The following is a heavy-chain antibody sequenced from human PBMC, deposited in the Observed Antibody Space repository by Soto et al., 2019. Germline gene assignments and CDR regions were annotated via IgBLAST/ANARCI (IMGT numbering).Heavy chain of an antibody. V-gene: IGHV4-59*08. J-gene: IGHJ3*02. CDR1: GGSISHNY. Sequence: SETLSLTCTVSGGSISHNYWSWIRQPPGKGLEWIGNIYYSGSTDYTPSLKSRVTISVDTSKNQFSLRLSSVTAAETAVYYCARRGSCTTTTCFDAFDIWGQGTMVTVSS. CDR3: ARRGSCTTTTCFDAFDI. CDR2: IYYSGST. D-gene: IGHD2-2*01.